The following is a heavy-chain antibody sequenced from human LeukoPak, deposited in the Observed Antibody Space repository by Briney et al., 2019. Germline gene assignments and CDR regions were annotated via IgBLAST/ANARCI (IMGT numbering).Heavy chain of an antibody. J-gene: IGHJ4*02. CDR2: ISSSSGTI. D-gene: IGHD1-1*01. CDR1: GFTFSSYA. Sequence: GGSLRLSCAASGFTFSSYAMSWVRQAPGKGLEWVSFISSSSGTIYYADSVRGRFTISRDNAKNSLYLQMNSVRVEDTAVYYCARDWALDSWGQGTLVTVSS. V-gene: IGHV3-48*01. CDR3: ARDWALDS.